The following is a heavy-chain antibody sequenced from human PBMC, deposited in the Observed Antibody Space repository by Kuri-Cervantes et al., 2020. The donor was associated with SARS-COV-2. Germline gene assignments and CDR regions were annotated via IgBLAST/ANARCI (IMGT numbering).Heavy chain of an antibody. V-gene: IGHV3-13*05. CDR1: GFTFSSYD. CDR3: ARDLYQLLYFDY. J-gene: IGHJ4*02. Sequence: GESLKISCAASGFTFSSYDMHWVRQATGKGLEWVSAIGTAGDPYYPGSVKGRFTISRENAKNSLYLQMNSLRAGDTAVYYCARDLYQLLYFDYWGQGTLVTVSS. CDR2: IGTAGDP. D-gene: IGHD2-2*01.